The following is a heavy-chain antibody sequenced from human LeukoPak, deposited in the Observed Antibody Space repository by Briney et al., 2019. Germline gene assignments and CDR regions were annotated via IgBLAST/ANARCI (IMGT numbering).Heavy chain of an antibody. CDR3: ARDYGYYFDY. D-gene: IGHD4-17*01. J-gene: IGHJ4*02. Sequence: SETLSLTCTVSGDSISSGNYYWSWIRQPAGKGLEWIGRIYTTGTTNYNPSLENRVTMSVDTSKNQFSLKLSSVTAADTAVYYCARDYGYYFDYWGQGTLVTVS. CDR2: IYTTGTT. V-gene: IGHV4-61*02. CDR1: GDSISSGNYY.